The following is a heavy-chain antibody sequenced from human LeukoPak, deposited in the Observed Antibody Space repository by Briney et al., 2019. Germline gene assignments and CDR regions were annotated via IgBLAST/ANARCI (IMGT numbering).Heavy chain of an antibody. CDR1: GFTFSSYA. CDR2: ISGSAAST. D-gene: IGHD5-18*01. V-gene: IGHV3-23*01. CDR3: TTDPLGRVIQLWPPSDY. J-gene: IGHJ4*02. Sequence: PGGSLRLSCAASGFTFSSYAMSWVRQAPGKGLEWVSGISGSAASTYYAGSVKGRFTIFRDNSKNTLYLQMNSLKTEDTAVYYCTTDPLGRVIQLWPPSDYWGQGTLVTVSS.